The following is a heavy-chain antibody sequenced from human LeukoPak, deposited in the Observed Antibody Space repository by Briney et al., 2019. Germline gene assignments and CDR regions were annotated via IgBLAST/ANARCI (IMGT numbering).Heavy chain of an antibody. D-gene: IGHD1-26*01. J-gene: IGHJ4*02. V-gene: IGHV3-23*01. CDR3: AKDYSDSRVGDVFFEH. CDR1: GLTFSSYA. Sequence: GGSLSLSCAASGLTFSSYAMSWVRQAPGKGLERVSGITSGFTPHYADSVKGRFTISRDNSKNTFHLQMNSLRAEDTAVYYCAKDYSDSRVGDVFFEHWGQGTLVTVSS. CDR2: ITSGFTP.